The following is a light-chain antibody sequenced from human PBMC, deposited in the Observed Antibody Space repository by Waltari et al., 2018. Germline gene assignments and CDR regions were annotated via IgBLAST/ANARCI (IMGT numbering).Light chain of an antibody. J-gene: IGLJ3*02. CDR2: RNN. V-gene: IGLV1-44*01. Sequence: QSVLTQPPSASGTPGQRVIISCSGSSSNIGTNTVNSYQQPPGKPPKVLMHRNNRRPSGVPDRFSGSKSGTSASLAISGLQSADESTYYCASWDDSLNGPVFGGGTKLTVL. CDR3: ASWDDSLNGPV. CDR1: SSNIGTNT.